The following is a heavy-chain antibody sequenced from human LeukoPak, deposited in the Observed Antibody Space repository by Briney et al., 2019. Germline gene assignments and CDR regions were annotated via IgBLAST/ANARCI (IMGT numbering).Heavy chain of an antibody. D-gene: IGHD1-14*01. J-gene: IGHJ3*02. CDR2: IYYSGST. CDR1: GGSISSSGYY. Sequence: SETLSLTCTVSGGSISSSGYYWGWIRQPPGKGLEWIASIYYSGSTYCNPSLKSRVTISVDTSKNQLSLKLSSVTAADTAVYYCARHLNPDAFDIWGQGTMVTVSS. V-gene: IGHV4-39*01. CDR3: ARHLNPDAFDI.